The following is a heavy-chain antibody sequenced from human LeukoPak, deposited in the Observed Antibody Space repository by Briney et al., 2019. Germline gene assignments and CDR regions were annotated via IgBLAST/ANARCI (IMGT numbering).Heavy chain of an antibody. Sequence: ASVKVSCKASGYTFTSYAMHWVRQAPGQRLEWMGWINAGNGNTKYSQKFQGRVTITRDTSASTAYMELSSLRSEDTAVYYCAREGYDSSGYYYPFFDYWGQGTLVTVSS. CDR1: GYTFTSYA. J-gene: IGHJ4*02. D-gene: IGHD3-22*01. CDR2: INAGNGNT. CDR3: AREGYDSSGYYYPFFDY. V-gene: IGHV1-3*01.